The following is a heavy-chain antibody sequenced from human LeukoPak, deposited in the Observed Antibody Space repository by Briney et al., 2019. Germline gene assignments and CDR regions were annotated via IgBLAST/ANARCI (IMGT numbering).Heavy chain of an antibody. J-gene: IGHJ4*02. CDR3: ARVRGRELPFDY. CDR1: GGTFSSYA. V-gene: IGHV1-69*13. CDR2: IIPIFGTA. D-gene: IGHD1-26*01. Sequence: SVKVSCKASGGTFSSYAISWVRQAPGQGLEWMGGIIPIFGTANYAQKFQGRVTITADESTSTAYMELSSLRSEDTAVYYCARVRGRELPFDYWGQGTLVTVSS.